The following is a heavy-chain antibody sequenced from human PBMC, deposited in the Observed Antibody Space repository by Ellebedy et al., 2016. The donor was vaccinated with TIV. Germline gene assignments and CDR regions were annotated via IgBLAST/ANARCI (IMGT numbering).Heavy chain of an antibody. CDR2: IYYSGIT. J-gene: IGHJ4*02. Sequence: SETLSLTXTVSGGSISSSNYYWGCIRQPPGKGLEWIGSIYYSGITYYKSSLKSRVTISVDTSKNQFSLKLSSVTAADTAVYYCVRGRLYYFDSSGPSCYFDSWGPGTLVTVSA. CDR3: VRGRLYYFDSSGPSCYFDS. V-gene: IGHV4-39*07. CDR1: GGSISSSNYY. D-gene: IGHD3-22*01.